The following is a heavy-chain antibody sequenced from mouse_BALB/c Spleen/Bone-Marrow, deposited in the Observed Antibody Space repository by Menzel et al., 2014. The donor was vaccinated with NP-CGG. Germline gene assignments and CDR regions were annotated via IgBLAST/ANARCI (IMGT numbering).Heavy chain of an antibody. Sequence: VQLQESGPGLVSPSQSLSITCTASGFSLXSYGVHWVRQPPGKGLGWLGVIWAGGSTNYNSALMSRLSISKDNSKSQVFLKMNSLQTDDTAMYYCARGGEYGNYFFDYWGQGTTLTVSS. D-gene: IGHD2-10*02. V-gene: IGHV2-9*02. CDR3: ARGGEYGNYFFDY. CDR2: IWAGGST. J-gene: IGHJ2*01. CDR1: GFSLXSYG.